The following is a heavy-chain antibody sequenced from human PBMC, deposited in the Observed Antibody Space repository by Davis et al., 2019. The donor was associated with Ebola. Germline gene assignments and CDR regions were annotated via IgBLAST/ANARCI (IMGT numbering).Heavy chain of an antibody. Sequence: GESLKISCAASGFTFSSYAMSWVRQAPGKGLEWVSYISSSGSTIYYADSVKGRFTISRDNAKNSLYLQMNSLRAEDTAVYYCARDRQAVTTRNYYGMDVWGQGTTVTVSS. CDR1: GFTFSSYA. D-gene: IGHD4-11*01. CDR3: ARDRQAVTTRNYYGMDV. J-gene: IGHJ6*02. V-gene: IGHV3-48*04. CDR2: ISSSGSTI.